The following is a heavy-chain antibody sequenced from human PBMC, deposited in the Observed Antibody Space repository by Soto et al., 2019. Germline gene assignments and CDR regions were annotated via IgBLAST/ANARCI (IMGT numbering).Heavy chain of an antibody. CDR1: GGTFSSYA. D-gene: IGHD2-15*01. Sequence: SVKVSCKASGGTFSSYAISWVRQAPGQGLEWMGGIIPIFGTANYAQKFQGRVTITADESTSTAYMELRSLRSDDTAVYFCARDVVVGAKALNYWGQGALVTVSS. V-gene: IGHV1-69*13. CDR3: ARDVVVGAKALNY. CDR2: IIPIFGTA. J-gene: IGHJ4*02.